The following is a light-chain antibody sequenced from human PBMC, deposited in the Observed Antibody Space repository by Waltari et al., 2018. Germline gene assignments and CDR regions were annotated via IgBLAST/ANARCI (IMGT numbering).Light chain of an antibody. J-gene: IGLJ3*02. CDR3: VLYMDSGVWV. V-gene: IGLV8-61*01. CDR2: SST. Sequence: QTVVTQEPSVSVSPGGTVTLTCALSSGSVSASFYPSWYQQTPGQAPRTLIYSSTARLFVVPNRFSGSILGNKAALTIAGAQADDEADYYCVLYMDSGVWVFGGGTKLTVL. CDR1: SGSVSASFY.